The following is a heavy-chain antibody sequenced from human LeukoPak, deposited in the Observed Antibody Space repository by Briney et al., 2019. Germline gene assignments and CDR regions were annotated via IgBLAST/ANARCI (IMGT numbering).Heavy chain of an antibody. CDR2: INPSGGST. CDR3: ARGVIVPAAMKYNWFDP. Sequence: ASVKVSCKASVYTFTSYYMHWVRQAPGQGLEWMGIINPSGGSTSYAQKFQGRVTMTRDTSTSTVYMELSSLRSEDTAVDYCARGVIVPAAMKYNWFDPWGQGTLVTVSS. J-gene: IGHJ5*02. D-gene: IGHD2-2*01. V-gene: IGHV1-46*03. CDR1: VYTFTSYY.